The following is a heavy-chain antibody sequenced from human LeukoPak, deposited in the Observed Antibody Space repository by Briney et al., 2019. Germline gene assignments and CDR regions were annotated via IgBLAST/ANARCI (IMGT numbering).Heavy chain of an antibody. Sequence: SETLSLICTVSGGSISSYYWSWIRQPAGKGLEWIGRIYTSGSTNYNPSLKSRVTMSVDTSKNQFSLKLSSVTAADTAVYYCARLRRFGPSGGWFDPWGQGTLVTVSS. CDR3: ARLRRFGPSGGWFDP. J-gene: IGHJ5*02. CDR1: GGSISSYY. V-gene: IGHV4-4*07. D-gene: IGHD3-10*01. CDR2: IYTSGST.